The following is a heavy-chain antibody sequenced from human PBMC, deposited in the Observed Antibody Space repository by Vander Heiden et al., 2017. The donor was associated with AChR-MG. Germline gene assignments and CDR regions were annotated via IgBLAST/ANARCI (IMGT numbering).Heavy chain of an antibody. J-gene: IGHJ4*02. Sequence: EVQLVESGGGLVQPGGSLRLSCAASGFTFSSYSMNWVRQAPGKGLEWVSYISSSSSNIYYAEPLKGRCTISRDNAKNSLYLLMKSLRAEETAVYYCARDGDYGIWTGYYKDYFDYWCQVTLVTVSS. CDR2: ISSSSSNI. V-gene: IGHV3-48*01. CDR1: GFTFSSYS. CDR3: ARDGDYGIWTGYYKDYFDY. D-gene: IGHD3-9*01.